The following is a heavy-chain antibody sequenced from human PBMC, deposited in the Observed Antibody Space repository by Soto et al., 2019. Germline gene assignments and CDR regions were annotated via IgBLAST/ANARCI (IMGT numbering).Heavy chain of an antibody. Sequence: ASVKVSCKASGYTFSSYAMHWVRQAPGQRLEWMGWINAGYGDTKSSQKFQDRVTISRDTSASTAYMELTSLRSEDTAVYYCARDTGDGTFDFWGQGTLVTVSS. CDR2: INAGYGDT. V-gene: IGHV1-3*01. CDR1: GYTFSSYA. D-gene: IGHD7-27*01. CDR3: ARDTGDGTFDF. J-gene: IGHJ4*02.